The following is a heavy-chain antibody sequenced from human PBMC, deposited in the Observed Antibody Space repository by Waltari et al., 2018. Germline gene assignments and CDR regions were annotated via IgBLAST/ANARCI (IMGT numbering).Heavy chain of an antibody. V-gene: IGHV4-39*01. J-gene: IGHJ5*02. Sequence: QLQLQESGPGLVKPSETLSLTCTVSGGSLSSSSSYWGWIRQPPGKGLEWIGSLYYSGTTYYNPSLKSRVTISVDTSKNQFSLKLSSVTAADTAVYYCARRAYSSSPFDPWGQGTLVTVSS. D-gene: IGHD6-13*01. CDR2: LYYSGTT. CDR3: ARRAYSSSPFDP. CDR1: GGSLSSSSSY.